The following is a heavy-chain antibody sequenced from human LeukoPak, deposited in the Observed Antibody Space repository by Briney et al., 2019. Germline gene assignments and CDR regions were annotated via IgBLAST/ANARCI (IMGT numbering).Heavy chain of an antibody. V-gene: IGHV3-48*03. CDR2: ISSSGSTI. D-gene: IGHD2-2*01. J-gene: IGHJ4*02. CDR3: ARGLTGWVTSPLDY. Sequence: GGSLRLSCAASGFTFSSYEMNWVRQAPGKGLEWVSYISSSGSTIYYADSVKGRFTISRDDAKSSLFLQMNSLRAEDTAVYYCARGLTGWVTSPLDYWGQGTLVTVSS. CDR1: GFTFSSYE.